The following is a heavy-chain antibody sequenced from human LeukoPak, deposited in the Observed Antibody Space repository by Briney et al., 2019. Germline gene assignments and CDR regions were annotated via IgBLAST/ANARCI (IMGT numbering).Heavy chain of an antibody. V-gene: IGHV3-33*08. Sequence: GGSLRLSCAASGFTFSSYGMHWVRQAPGKGLEGVAVIWYGGSNKYYADSVKGRFTISRDNSKNTLYLQMNSLRAEDTAVYYCARFLDYYYMDVWGKGTTVTVSS. CDR2: IWYGGSNK. CDR3: ARFLDYYYMDV. J-gene: IGHJ6*03. D-gene: IGHD3-3*01. CDR1: GFTFSSYG.